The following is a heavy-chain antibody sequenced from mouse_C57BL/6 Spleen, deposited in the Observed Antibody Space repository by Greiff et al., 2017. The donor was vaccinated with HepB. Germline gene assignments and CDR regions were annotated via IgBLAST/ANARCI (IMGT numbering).Heavy chain of an antibody. CDR1: GFNIKDDY. J-gene: IGHJ2*01. CDR2: IDPENGDT. CDR3: TRTVVAPFDY. Sequence: VHVKQSGAELVRPGASVKLSCTASGFNIKDDYMHWVKQRPEQGLEWIGWIDPENGDTEYASKFQGKATITADTSSNTAYLQLSSLTSEDTAVYYCTRTVVAPFDYWGQGTTLTVSS. D-gene: IGHD1-1*01. V-gene: IGHV14-4*01.